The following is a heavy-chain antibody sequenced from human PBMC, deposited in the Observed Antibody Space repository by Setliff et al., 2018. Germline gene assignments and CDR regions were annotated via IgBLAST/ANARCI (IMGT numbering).Heavy chain of an antibody. D-gene: IGHD3-10*01. CDR3: ARDRTRFTMVRGVIITRAFDY. J-gene: IGHJ4*02. V-gene: IGHV4-34*01. Sequence: SETLSLTCAVYGGSFSGYYWSWIRQPPGKRLGWIGSIYYSGSTYYNPSLKSRVTISVDTSKNQFSLKLSSVTAADAAVYYCARDRTRFTMVRGVIITRAFDYWGQGTLVTVSS. CDR1: GGSFSGYY. CDR2: IYYSGST.